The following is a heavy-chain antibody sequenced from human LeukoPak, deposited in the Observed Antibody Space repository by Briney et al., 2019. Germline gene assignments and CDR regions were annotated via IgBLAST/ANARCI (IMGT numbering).Heavy chain of an antibody. CDR1: GGAINSGSYY. Sequence: SETLSLTCTVSGGAINSGSYYWSWIRQSAGKGLEWIGRIYTSGTTNSNPSLKSRVTISVDTSKNQFSLKLSSVTAADTAVYYCARDNYYDSSGYYYALEAFDIWGQGTMVTVSS. CDR2: IYTSGTT. CDR3: ARDNYYDSSGYYYALEAFDI. V-gene: IGHV4-61*02. D-gene: IGHD3-22*01. J-gene: IGHJ3*02.